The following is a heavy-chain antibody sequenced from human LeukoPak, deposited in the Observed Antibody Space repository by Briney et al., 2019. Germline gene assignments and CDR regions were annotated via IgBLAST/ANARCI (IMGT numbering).Heavy chain of an antibody. D-gene: IGHD2-15*01. CDR3: ARERRRYCSGGSCYIFDY. J-gene: IGHJ4*02. CDR2: IIPIFGTA. CDR1: GGTFSSYA. V-gene: IGHV1-69*05. Sequence: SVKVSCKASGGTFSSYAISWVRQAPGQGLEWMGGIIPIFGTANYAQKFQGRVTFTTDESTSTAYMELNSLRSEDTAVYYCARERRRYCSGGSCYIFDYWGQGTLVSVSS.